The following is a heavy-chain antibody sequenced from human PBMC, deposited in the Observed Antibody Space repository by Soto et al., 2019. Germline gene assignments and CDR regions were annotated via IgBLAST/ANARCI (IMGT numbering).Heavy chain of an antibody. CDR2: IIPIFGTA. V-gene: IGHV1-69*12. D-gene: IGHD4-17*01. CDR1: GGTFSSYA. J-gene: IGHJ4*02. Sequence: QVQLVQSGAEVKKPGSSVKVSCKASGGTFSSYAISWVRQAPGQGLEWMGGIIPIFGTANYAQKVQGRVTITADESTSTAYMELSSLRSEDTAVYYCARVPSRGFYGDYVFDYWGQGTLVTVSS. CDR3: ARVPSRGFYGDYVFDY.